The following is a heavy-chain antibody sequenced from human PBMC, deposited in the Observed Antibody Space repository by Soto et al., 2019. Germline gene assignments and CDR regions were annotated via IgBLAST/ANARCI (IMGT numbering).Heavy chain of an antibody. Sequence: SETLSLTCAVYGGSFSGYYWSWIRQPPGKGLEWIGEINHSGSTNYNPSLKSRVTISVDTSKNQFSLKLSSVTAADTAVYYCARGYCDFWSGYPIDYWGQGTLVTVSS. J-gene: IGHJ4*02. CDR3: ARGYCDFWSGYPIDY. CDR2: INHSGST. CDR1: GGSFSGYY. D-gene: IGHD3-3*01. V-gene: IGHV4-34*01.